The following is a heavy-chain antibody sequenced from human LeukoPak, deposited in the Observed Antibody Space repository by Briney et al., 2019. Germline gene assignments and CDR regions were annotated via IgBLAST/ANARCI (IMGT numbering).Heavy chain of an antibody. D-gene: IGHD6-19*01. CDR1: GFTLSSYS. CDR3: ARGQWLAPDY. V-gene: IGHV3-21*01. Sequence: GESLRLSCAASGFTLSSYSMNWVRQAPGKGLEWVSAISSSSSYIYYADSVKGRFTISRDNAKNSLYLQMNSLRAEDTAVYYCARGQWLAPDYWGQGTLVTVSS. CDR2: ISSSSSYI. J-gene: IGHJ4*02.